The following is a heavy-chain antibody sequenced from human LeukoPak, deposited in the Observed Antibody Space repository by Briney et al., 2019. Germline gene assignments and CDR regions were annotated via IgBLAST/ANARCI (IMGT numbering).Heavy chain of an antibody. V-gene: IGHV4-59*01. D-gene: IGHD6-13*01. CDR2: IYYSGST. CDR1: GGSISTYY. CDR3: ARYQTPIAAAGSRYAFDI. J-gene: IGHJ3*02. Sequence: SETLSLTCTVAGGSISTYYCSWIRQPPGKGLEWIGNIYYSGSTNYNPSLKSRVTISVDTSKNQFSLKLNSVIAADTAVYYCARYQTPIAAAGSRYAFDIWGQGTMVTVSS.